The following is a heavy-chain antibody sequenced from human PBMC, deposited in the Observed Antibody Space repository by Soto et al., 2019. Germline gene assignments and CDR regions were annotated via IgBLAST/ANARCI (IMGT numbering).Heavy chain of an antibody. V-gene: IGHV1-69*02. CDR1: GGTFSSYT. CDR3: ARVLGTGDYAFDI. CDR2: IIPILGIA. Sequence: ASVKVSCKASGGTFSSYTISWVRQAPGQGLEWMGRIIPILGIANYAQKFQGRVTITADKSTSTAYMELSSLRSEDTAVYYCARVLGTGDYAFDIWGQGTMVTVSS. D-gene: IGHD4-17*01. J-gene: IGHJ3*02.